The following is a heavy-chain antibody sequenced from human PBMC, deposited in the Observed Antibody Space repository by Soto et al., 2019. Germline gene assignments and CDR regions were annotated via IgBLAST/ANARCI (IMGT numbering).Heavy chain of an antibody. D-gene: IGHD5-12*01. Sequence: GGTLMLSCAASGLPFSGYGMHWVHMATGKGLEWVSVISYDGSNKYYAHSVKGRFTIARNNSKNTLYLQMNSLRAEDTAVYYCAKNPRVGGWLRSHFDYWGQGTLVTFSS. J-gene: IGHJ4*02. CDR3: AKNPRVGGWLRSHFDY. V-gene: IGHV3-30*18. CDR1: GLPFSGYG. CDR2: ISYDGSNK.